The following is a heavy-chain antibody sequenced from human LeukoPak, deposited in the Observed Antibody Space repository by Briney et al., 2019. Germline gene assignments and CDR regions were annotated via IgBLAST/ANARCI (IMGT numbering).Heavy chain of an antibody. D-gene: IGHD1-20*01. CDR1: GYTFTSYG. J-gene: IGHJ6*03. CDR2: ISAYNGNT. CDR3: ARDQYNWNHYYYMDV. V-gene: IGHV1-18*01. Sequence: ASVKVSCKASGYTFTSYGISWVRQAPGQGLEWMGWISAYNGNTNYAQKLQGRVTMTTDTSTSTAYMELRGLRSDDTAVYYCARDQYNWNHYYYMDVWGKGTTVTVSS.